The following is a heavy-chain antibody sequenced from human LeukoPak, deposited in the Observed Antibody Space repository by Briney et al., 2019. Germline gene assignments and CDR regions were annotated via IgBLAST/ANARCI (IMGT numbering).Heavy chain of an antibody. CDR3: AREYSGSYYIGGNWFDP. CDR2: IIPIFGTA. CDR1: GGTFSSYA. D-gene: IGHD1-26*01. V-gene: IGHV1-69*06. Sequence: ASVKVSCKASGGTFSSYAISWVRQAPGQGLEWMGGIIPIFGTANYAQKFQGRVTITADKSTSTAYMEPSSLRSEDTAVYYCAREYSGSYYIGGNWFDPWGQGTLVTVSS. J-gene: IGHJ5*02.